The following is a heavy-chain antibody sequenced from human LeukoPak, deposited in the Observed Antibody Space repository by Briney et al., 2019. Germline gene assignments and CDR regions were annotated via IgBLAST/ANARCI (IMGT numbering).Heavy chain of an antibody. CDR1: GFTFDDYA. CDR2: ISWNSGSI. Sequence: PGGSLRLSCAASGFTFDDYAMHWVRQAPGKGLEWVSGISWNSGSIGYADSVKGRFTISRDNAKNSLYLQMNSLRAEDTALYYXXXXXXXXXXVTHVSPYYYYGMDVWGQGTTVTVSS. D-gene: IGHD5-18*01. J-gene: IGHJ6*02. V-gene: IGHV3-9*01. CDR3: XXXXXXXXXVTHVSPYYYYGMDV.